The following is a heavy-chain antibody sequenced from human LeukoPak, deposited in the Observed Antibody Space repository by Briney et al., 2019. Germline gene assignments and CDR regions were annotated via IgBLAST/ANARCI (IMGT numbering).Heavy chain of an antibody. CDR3: AGGSLGSGTSSDCCPLDY. CDR2: IKQDGSEK. V-gene: IGHV3-7*03. D-gene: IGHD2-15*01. J-gene: IGHJ4*02. CDR1: GFTFSNAW. Sequence: GGSLRLSCAASGFTFSNAWMSWVRQAPGKGLEWVANIKQDGSEKYYVDSVKGRFTTSRDNAKNSVYPQMNSLRADDTAVYYCAGGSLGSGTSSDCCPLDYWGQGTLVTVSS.